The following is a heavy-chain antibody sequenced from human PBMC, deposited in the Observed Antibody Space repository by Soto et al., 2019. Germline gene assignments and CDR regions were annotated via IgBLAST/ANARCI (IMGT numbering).Heavy chain of an antibody. D-gene: IGHD5-18*01. CDR3: ARAVDTAMVTDWFDP. CDR1: EGTFSSYA. V-gene: IGHV1-69*13. J-gene: IGHJ5*02. CDR2: IIPIFGTA. Sequence: ASVKVSCKASEGTFSSYAISWVRQAPGQGLEWMGGIIPIFGTANYAQKFQGRVTITADESTSTAYMELSSLRSEDTAVYYCARAVDTAMVTDWFDPWGQGTLVTVSS.